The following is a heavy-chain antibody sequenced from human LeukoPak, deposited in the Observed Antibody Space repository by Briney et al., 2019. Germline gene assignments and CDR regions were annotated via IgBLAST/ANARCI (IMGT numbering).Heavy chain of an antibody. D-gene: IGHD1-26*01. CDR3: ARSSGSYILDY. CDR1: GGSISSGGYY. Sequence: SQTLPLTCTVSGGSISSGGYYWSWIRQPPGKGLEWIGYIYHSGSTYYNPSLKSRVTISVDRSKNQFSLKLSSVTAADTAVYYCARSSGSYILDYWGQGTLVTVSS. J-gene: IGHJ4*02. V-gene: IGHV4-30-2*01. CDR2: IYHSGST.